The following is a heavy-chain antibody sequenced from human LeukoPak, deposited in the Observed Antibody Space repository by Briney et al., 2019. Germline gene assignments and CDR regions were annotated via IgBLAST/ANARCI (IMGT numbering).Heavy chain of an antibody. CDR1: GGSISSYY. D-gene: IGHD6-13*01. CDR3: ARDVWGIGAADGVKNYHYCYMDV. Sequence: PSETLSLTCTVSGGSISSYYWSWIRQPPGKGLEWIGYIYYSGSTNYNPSLKSRVIISADTSKNQFSLRLTSVTAADTAVYYCARDVWGIGAADGVKNYHYCYMDVWSKGTTVTVSS. CDR2: IYYSGST. V-gene: IGHV4-59*01. J-gene: IGHJ6*03.